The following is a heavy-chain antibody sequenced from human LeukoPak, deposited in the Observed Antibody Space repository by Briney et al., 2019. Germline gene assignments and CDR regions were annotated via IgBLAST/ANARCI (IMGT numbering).Heavy chain of an antibody. V-gene: IGHV1-2*02. Sequence: ASVKVSCKTSGYTFTDYYMHWVRQAPGQGLEWMGWINPNTGGANYAQKFQGRGTMTRDTSISTAYMDLSRLRSDDTAGYYCAKEGLERVATITPDYWGPGNLVTVSS. D-gene: IGHD5-24*01. J-gene: IGHJ4*02. CDR1: GYTFTDYY. CDR2: INPNTGGA. CDR3: AKEGLERVATITPDY.